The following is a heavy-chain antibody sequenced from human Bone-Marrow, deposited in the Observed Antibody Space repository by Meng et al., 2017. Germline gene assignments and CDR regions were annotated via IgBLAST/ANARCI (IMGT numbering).Heavy chain of an antibody. D-gene: IGHD3-22*01. V-gene: IGHV4-34*02. CDR2: SNHIGST. Sequence: QDPPPVWDTRLVKPPETLPLTSPVYVRFLSGYNWSMIRQPPENGLEFILVSNHIGSTNYTPSLKSRVTISVDTSKNQFSLKLSSVTPAYTAVYYCARGRGFGLLRRLASNHDALDIWGQWTMVTVSS. J-gene: IGHJ3*02. CDR1: VRFLSGYN. CDR3: ARGRGFGLLRRLASNHDALDI.